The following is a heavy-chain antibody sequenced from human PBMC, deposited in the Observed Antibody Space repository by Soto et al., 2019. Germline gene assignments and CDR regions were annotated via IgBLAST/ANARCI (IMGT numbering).Heavy chain of an antibody. D-gene: IGHD2-15*01. CDR1: GFTFSSYA. J-gene: IGHJ4*02. CDR2: ISSSGGST. Sequence: EVQPLESGGGLVQPGGSLRLSCAASGFTFSSYAMTWVRQAPGKGLEWVSVISSSGGSTHYADSVKGRFTISRDNSKNTLYLQMNSLRAEDTAVYYCAKDRVSGRPDFDYWGQGTLVTVSS. CDR3: AKDRVSGRPDFDY. V-gene: IGHV3-23*01.